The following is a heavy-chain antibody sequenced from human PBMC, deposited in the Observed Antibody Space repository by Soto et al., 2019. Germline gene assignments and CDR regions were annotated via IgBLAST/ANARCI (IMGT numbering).Heavy chain of an antibody. CDR2: IYYSGST. CDR3: ARVGWRQLDY. V-gene: IGHV4-59*08. J-gene: IGHJ4*02. D-gene: IGHD5-18*01. CDR1: GGSIGSYY. Sequence: QVQLQESGPGLVKPSETLSLTCSVSGGSIGSYYWSWIRQPPGKGLEWIGYIYYSGSTNYNPSLTSRVTISVDTSKNQFSLKLRSVTAADTAVHYCARVGWRQLDYWGQGTLVTVSS.